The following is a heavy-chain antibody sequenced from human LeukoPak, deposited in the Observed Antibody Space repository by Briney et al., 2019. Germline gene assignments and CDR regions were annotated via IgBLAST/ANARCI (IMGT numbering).Heavy chain of an antibody. CDR1: GGSISSYC. D-gene: IGHD1-26*01. Sequence: SETLSLTCTVSGGSISSYCWSWIRQPPGKGLEWIGYIYYSGSTNYNPSLKSRVTISVDTSKNQFSLKLSSVTAADTAVYYCARVVRGSPPYFDYWGQGTLVTVSS. CDR3: ARVVRGSPPYFDY. J-gene: IGHJ4*02. V-gene: IGHV4-59*01. CDR2: IYYSGST.